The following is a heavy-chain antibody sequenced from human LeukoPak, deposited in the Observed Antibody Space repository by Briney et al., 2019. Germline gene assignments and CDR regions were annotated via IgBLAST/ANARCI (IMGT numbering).Heavy chain of an antibody. J-gene: IGHJ4*02. CDR2: ISYDGSNK. CDR3: ARDGGNSVGFHFDY. CDR1: GFTFSSYG. Sequence: GGSLRLSCAASGFTFSSYGMHWVRQAPGKGLEWVAVISYDGSNKYYADSVKGRFTISRDNSKNTLYLQMNSLRAEDTAVYYCARDGGNSVGFHFDYWGQGTLVTVSS. V-gene: IGHV3-30*03. D-gene: IGHD4-23*01.